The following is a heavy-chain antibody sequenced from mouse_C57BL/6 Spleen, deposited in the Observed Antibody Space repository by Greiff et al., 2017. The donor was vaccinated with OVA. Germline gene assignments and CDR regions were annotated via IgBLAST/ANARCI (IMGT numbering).Heavy chain of an antibody. D-gene: IGHD2-4*01. J-gene: IGHJ2*01. CDR1: GYTFTSYW. CDR2: IYPGNSDT. CDR3: TSYGDYDDFDY. Sequence: VHVKQSGTVLARPGASVKMSCKTSGYTFTSYWMHWVKQRPGQGLEWIGAIYPGNSDTSYNQKFKGKAKLTAVTSASTAYMELSSLTNEDSAVYYCTSYGDYDDFDYWGPGTTLTVSS. V-gene: IGHV1-5*01.